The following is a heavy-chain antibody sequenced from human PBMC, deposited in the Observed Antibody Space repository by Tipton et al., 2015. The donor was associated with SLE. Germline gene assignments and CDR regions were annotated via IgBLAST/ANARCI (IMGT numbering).Heavy chain of an antibody. Sequence: TLSLTCTIYGGSFSGYHWNWIRQPPGKGLEWIGEINYSGSPNYNPSLESRVTISIDTSKNQLSLKLTSVTAADTAVYYCARVPDSSRRRFDPWGQGTLVTVSS. D-gene: IGHD3-22*01. CDR3: ARVPDSSRRRFDP. V-gene: IGHV4-34*01. CDR1: GGSFSGYH. J-gene: IGHJ5*02. CDR2: INYSGSP.